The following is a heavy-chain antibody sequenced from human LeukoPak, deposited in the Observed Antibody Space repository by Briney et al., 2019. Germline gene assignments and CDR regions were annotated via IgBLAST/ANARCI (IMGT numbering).Heavy chain of an antibody. CDR1: GDSVSSNSAA. Sequence: SQTLSLTCAISGDSVSSNSAAWNWIRQSPSRGLEWLGRTYYRSKWYNDYAVSVKSRITINPDTSKNQLSLQLNSVTPEDTAVYYCARGRARYYYDSSGYYYFDYWGQGTLVTVSS. CDR3: ARGRARYYYDSSGYYYFDY. J-gene: IGHJ4*02. D-gene: IGHD3-22*01. V-gene: IGHV6-1*01. CDR2: TYYRSKWYN.